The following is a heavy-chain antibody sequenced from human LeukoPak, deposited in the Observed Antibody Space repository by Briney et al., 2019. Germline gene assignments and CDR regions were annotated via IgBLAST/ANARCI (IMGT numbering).Heavy chain of an antibody. D-gene: IGHD1-26*01. CDR1: GYTFTGYY. CDR3: ARQRSGSYFPDLYDY. V-gene: IGHV1-2*02. J-gene: IGHJ4*02. CDR2: INPNSGGT. Sequence: RASVKVSCKASGYTFTGYYMHWVRQAPGQGLEWMGWINPNSGGTNYAQKFQGRVTMTRDTSISTAYMELSRLRSDDTAVYYCARQRSGSYFPDLYDYWGQGTLVTVSS.